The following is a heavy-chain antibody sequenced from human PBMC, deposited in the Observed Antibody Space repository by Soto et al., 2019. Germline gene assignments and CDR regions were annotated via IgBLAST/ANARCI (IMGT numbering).Heavy chain of an antibody. J-gene: IGHJ4*02. Sequence: ASVKVSCTASGYTFTSYGISWVRQAPGQGLEWMGWISAYNGNTNYAQKLQGRVTMTTDTSTSTAYMELRSLRSDDTAVYYCARYYYDSSGYLLVDYWGQGTLVTVSS. D-gene: IGHD3-22*01. CDR3: ARYYYDSSGYLLVDY. V-gene: IGHV1-18*01. CDR2: ISAYNGNT. CDR1: GYTFTSYG.